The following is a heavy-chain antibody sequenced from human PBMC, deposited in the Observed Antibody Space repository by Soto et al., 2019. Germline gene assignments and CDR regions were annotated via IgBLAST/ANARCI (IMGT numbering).Heavy chain of an antibody. CDR1: GFPFSNYI. J-gene: IGHJ6*02. CDR2: ISYDGSNK. D-gene: IGHD5-18*01. CDR3: AGGDTYYALGV. Sequence: GGSLILSCAAAGFPFSNYIMHWVRQAPGKGLEWVAFISYDGSNKDYADSVKGGFTISRDNSKNTLYLQLSSLRPEDTAVYYCAGGDTYYALGVWGQGTTVTVSS. V-gene: IGHV3-30-3*01.